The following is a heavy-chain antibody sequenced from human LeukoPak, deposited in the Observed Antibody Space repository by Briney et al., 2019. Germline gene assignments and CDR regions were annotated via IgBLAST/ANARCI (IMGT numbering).Heavy chain of an antibody. CDR2: IYYSGST. CDR1: GGSFSGYY. J-gene: IGHJ3*02. CDR3: ARAVAGDDAFDI. V-gene: IGHV4-34*01. Sequence: SETLSLTCAVYGGSFSGYYWSWIRQPPGKGLEWIGSIYYSGSTYYNPSLKSRVTISVDTSKNQFSLKLSSVTAADTAVYYCARAVAGDDAFDIWGQGTMVTVSS. D-gene: IGHD6-19*01.